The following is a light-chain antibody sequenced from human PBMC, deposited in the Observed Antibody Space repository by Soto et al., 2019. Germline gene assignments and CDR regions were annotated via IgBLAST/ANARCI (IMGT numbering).Light chain of an antibody. CDR1: RGITRW. V-gene: IGKV1-12*01. Sequence: DIQMTQSPSSVSASVGDRVTITCRESRGITRWLAWYQQKPGKAPKLLIYSASSLQSGVPSRFSGSGSGTDFTLTISSLQPEDFATYFCQQAQSFPYTFGQGTRLEIK. J-gene: IGKJ2*01. CDR3: QQAQSFPYT. CDR2: SAS.